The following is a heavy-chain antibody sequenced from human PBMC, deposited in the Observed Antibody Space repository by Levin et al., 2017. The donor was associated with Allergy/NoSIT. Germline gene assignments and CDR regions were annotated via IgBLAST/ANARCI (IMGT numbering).Heavy chain of an antibody. CDR3: ATSNYYDGSGYSFLAYDY. CDR2: ISYDGNEK. J-gene: IGHJ4*02. D-gene: IGHD3-22*01. CDR1: GFSFSSYG. Sequence: GGSLRLSCAASGFSFSSYGMHWVRQAPGKGLEWVAIISYDGNEKYYAGSVKGRFTISRDNSKNTLCLQMDSLRAEDTAVYYCATSNYYDGSGYSFLAYDYWGQGTLVTVSS. V-gene: IGHV3-30*03.